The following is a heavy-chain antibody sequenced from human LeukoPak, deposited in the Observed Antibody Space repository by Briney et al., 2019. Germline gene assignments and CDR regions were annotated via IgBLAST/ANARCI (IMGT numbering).Heavy chain of an antibody. J-gene: IGHJ4*02. CDR2: IYYSGST. CDR1: GGSISSYY. CDR3: ARDYGDFLFDY. V-gene: IGHV4-59*12. Sequence: SETLSLTCTVSGGSISSYYWSWIRQPPGKGLEWIGYIYYSGSTYYNPSLKSRVTISVDTSKNQFSLKLSSVTAADTAVYYCARDYGDFLFDYWGQGTLVTVSS. D-gene: IGHD4-17*01.